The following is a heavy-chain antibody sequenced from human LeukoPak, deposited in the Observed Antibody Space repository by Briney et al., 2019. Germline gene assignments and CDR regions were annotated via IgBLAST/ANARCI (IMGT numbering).Heavy chain of an antibody. V-gene: IGHV1-2*02. CDR1: GYTLTGYY. CDR3: ARDVSGGSGISDY. Sequence: ASVKVSCKASGYTLTGYYMHWVRQAPGQGLEWMGWINPNSGGTNYAQKFQGRVTMTRDTSISTAYMELSRLRSDDTAVYYCARDVSGGSGISDYWGQGTLVTVSS. CDR2: INPNSGGT. J-gene: IGHJ4*02. D-gene: IGHD3-10*01.